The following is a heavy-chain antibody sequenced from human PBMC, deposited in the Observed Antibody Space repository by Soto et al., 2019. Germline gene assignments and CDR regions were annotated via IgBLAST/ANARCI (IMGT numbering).Heavy chain of an antibody. CDR1: CGSISSSSYY. CDR2: IYYSGST. J-gene: IGHJ6*02. D-gene: IGHD3-3*01. V-gene: IGHV4-39*01. CDR3: ARHDFWSGYHLSDYYGMDV. Sequence: SETLSPTCTVSCGSISSSSYYWGWIRQPPGKGLEWIGSIYYSGSTYYNPSLKGRVTISVDTSKNQFSLKLSSVTAADTAVYYCARHDFWSGYHLSDYYGMDVWGQGTTVTVSS.